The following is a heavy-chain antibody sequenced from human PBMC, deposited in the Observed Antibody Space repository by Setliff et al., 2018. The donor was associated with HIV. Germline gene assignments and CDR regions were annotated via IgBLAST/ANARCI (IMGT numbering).Heavy chain of an antibody. CDR3: SRWPFDY. CDR1: GLTFNNHP. V-gene: IGHV3-21*01. CDR2: IGMSGITT. Sequence: GGSLRLSCAASGLTFNNHPMSWVRQAPGKGLEWVSAIGMSGITTYYGGSVRGRFTISRDDARKSVFLQMDSLRAEDTAMYYCSRWPFDYWGQGALVTVSS. J-gene: IGHJ4*02. D-gene: IGHD5-12*01.